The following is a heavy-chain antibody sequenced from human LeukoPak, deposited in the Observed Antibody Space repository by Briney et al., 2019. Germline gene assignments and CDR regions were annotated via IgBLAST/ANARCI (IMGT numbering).Heavy chain of an antibody. D-gene: IGHD3-3*01. CDR2: INHSGST. CDR3: AGAYYDFWSGWSADV. J-gene: IGHJ6*04. V-gene: IGHV4-34*01. CDR1: GCSISSYY. Sequence: SETLSLTCTVSGCSISSYYWSWIRQPPGKGLEWIGGINHSGSTNYNPSLKSRVTISADTSKTQSSLQLSSVTAADTAVYYCAGAYYDFWSGWSADVWGKGTKVTASS.